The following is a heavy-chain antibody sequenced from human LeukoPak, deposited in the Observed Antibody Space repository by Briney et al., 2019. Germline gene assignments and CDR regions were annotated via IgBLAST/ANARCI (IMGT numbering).Heavy chain of an antibody. CDR2: ISSSSSYI. CDR1: GFTFSSYS. V-gene: IGHV3-21*01. D-gene: IGHD2-15*01. CDR3: ARDRCSGGSCYLKY. Sequence: GGSLRLSCAASGFTFSSYSMNWVRQAPGKGLEWVSSISSSSSYIYYADSVKGRFTISRDNAKNSLYLQMNSLRAEDTAVYYCARDRCSGGSCYLKYWGQGTLVTVSP. J-gene: IGHJ4*02.